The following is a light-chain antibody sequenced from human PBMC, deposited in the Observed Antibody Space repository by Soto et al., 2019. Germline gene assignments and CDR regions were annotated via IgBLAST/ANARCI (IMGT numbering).Light chain of an antibody. J-gene: IGLJ2*01. CDR2: NEN. V-gene: IGLV1-47*02. Sequence: QSVLTQPPSASGTPGQRVTISCSGSSSNIASNYVYWYQQVPGTAPKLLIYNENERPTGVPDRFSGSKSGTSASLAISGLRSEDEANYYCAAWDDTLSGPIFGGGTKVTVL. CDR1: SSNIASNY. CDR3: AAWDDTLSGPI.